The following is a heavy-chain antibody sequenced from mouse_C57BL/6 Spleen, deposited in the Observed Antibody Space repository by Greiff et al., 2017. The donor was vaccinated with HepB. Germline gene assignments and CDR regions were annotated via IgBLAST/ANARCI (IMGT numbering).Heavy chain of an antibody. CDR1: GYTFTSYW. D-gene: IGHD2-4*01. Sequence: QVQLQQPGAELVKPGASVKLSCKASGYTFTSYWMQWVKQRPGQGLEWIGEIDPSDSHTNYNQKFKGKATLTVDTSSSTAYMQLISLTSEDSAVYYCATIYYDYDGFDYWGQGTTLTVSS. CDR2: IDPSDSHT. J-gene: IGHJ2*01. CDR3: ATIYYDYDGFDY. V-gene: IGHV1-50*01.